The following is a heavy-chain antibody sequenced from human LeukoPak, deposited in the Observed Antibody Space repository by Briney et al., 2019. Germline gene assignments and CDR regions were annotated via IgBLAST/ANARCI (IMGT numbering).Heavy chain of an antibody. J-gene: IGHJ3*02. CDR1: GGSISSYY. D-gene: IGHD6-19*01. CDR2: IYASGST. CDR3: ARVISSGWYVDI. V-gene: IGHV4-4*07. Sequence: PSETLSLTCTVSGGSISSYYWSWVRQPAGKGLEWIGRIYASGSTIYNPSLTSRVTMSVDTSKNQFSLNLSSVTAADTAVYYCARVISSGWYVDIWGQGTMVIVPS.